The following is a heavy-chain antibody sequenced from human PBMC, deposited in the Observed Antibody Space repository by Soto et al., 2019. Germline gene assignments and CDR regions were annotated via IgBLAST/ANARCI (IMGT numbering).Heavy chain of an antibody. J-gene: IGHJ6*02. CDR3: ARDGGGYCSSTSCYDYYYYYGMDV. D-gene: IGHD2-2*03. CDR2: IIPIFGTA. V-gene: IGHV1-69*13. Sequence: VKVSCKASGGTFSSYAISWVRQAPGQGLEWMGGIIPIFGTANYAQKFQGRVTITADESTSTAYMELSSLRSEDTAVYYCARDGGGYCSSTSCYDYYYYYGMDVWGQGTTVTVSS. CDR1: GGTFSSYA.